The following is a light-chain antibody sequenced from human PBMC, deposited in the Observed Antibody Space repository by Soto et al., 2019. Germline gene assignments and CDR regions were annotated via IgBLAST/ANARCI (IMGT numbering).Light chain of an antibody. J-gene: IGLJ1*01. CDR3: KSYAGSNTYV. V-gene: IGLV2-8*01. CDR1: KNDMCVYDF. CDR2: EVV. Sequence: QSVLTQPPSASGSPGQSVTISCPGTKNDMCVYDFVSWYQHHPGKAPRLIIYEVVQRPSGVPDRFSGSKSGNTASLTVSGLQAADEADYFCKSYAGSNTYVFGSGTKVTVL.